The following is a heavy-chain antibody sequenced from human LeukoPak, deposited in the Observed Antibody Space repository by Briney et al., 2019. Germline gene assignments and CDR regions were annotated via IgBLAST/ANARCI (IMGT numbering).Heavy chain of an antibody. CDR2: IREDGSEK. V-gene: IGHV3-7*01. D-gene: IGHD7-27*01. CDR1: GFSFSRYW. J-gene: IGHJ4*02. CDR3: ARDYTGGWNDY. Sequence: GGSLRLSCAAAGFSFSRYWMSWVRQAKGKGLECVAKIREDGSEKHYVDSVKGRFTISRDNARNSLYLQINSLRAEDTAVYYCARDYTGGWNDYWGQGTLVTVSS.